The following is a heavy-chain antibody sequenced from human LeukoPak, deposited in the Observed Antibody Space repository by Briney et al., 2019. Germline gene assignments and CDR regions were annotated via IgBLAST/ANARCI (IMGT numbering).Heavy chain of an antibody. CDR3: AELGITMIGGV. CDR2: ISSSSSYI. CDR1: GFTFSSYT. V-gene: IGHV3-21*01. D-gene: IGHD3-10*02. Sequence: GGSLRLSCAASGFTFSSYTMNWVRQAPGKGLEWVSAISSSSSYIYYADSVKGRFTISRDNAKNSLYLQMNSLRAEDTAVYYCAELGITMIGGVWGKGTTVTISS. J-gene: IGHJ6*04.